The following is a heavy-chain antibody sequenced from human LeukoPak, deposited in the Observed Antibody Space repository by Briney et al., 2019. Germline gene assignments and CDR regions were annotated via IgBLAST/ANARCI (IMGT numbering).Heavy chain of an antibody. V-gene: IGHV3-48*03. Sequence: QAGPSLRLSCSPSAFSVSTSEINSVRQAPRNGLEWVSYITISARTIYHADSVKGPFTISRDNAKNSLYLQMNSLRAEGTAFYYCARGACELLGVAYYAYGMDVWGQGTTVTVSS. J-gene: IGHJ6*02. CDR3: ARGACELLGVAYYAYGMDV. CDR2: ITISARTI. CDR1: AFSVSTSE. D-gene: IGHD2-15*01.